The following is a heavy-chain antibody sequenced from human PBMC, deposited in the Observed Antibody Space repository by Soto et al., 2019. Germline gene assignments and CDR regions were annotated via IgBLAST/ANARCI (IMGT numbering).Heavy chain of an antibody. CDR2: ISYDGSNK. CDR3: AKASDYDILTGYIY. J-gene: IGHJ4*02. Sequence: GGSLRLSCAASGFTFSSYGMHWVRQAPGKGLEWVAVISYDGSNKYYADSVKGRFTISRDNSKNTLYLQMNSLRAEDTAVYYCAKASDYDILTGYIYWGQGTLVTVSS. CDR1: GFTFSSYG. V-gene: IGHV3-30*18. D-gene: IGHD3-9*01.